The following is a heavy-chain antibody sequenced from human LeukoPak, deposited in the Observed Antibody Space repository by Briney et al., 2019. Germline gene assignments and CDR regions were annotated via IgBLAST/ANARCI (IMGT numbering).Heavy chain of an antibody. Sequence: PSETLSLTCTVSGGSISSYYWSWIRQPPGKGLEWIGYIYYSGSTYYNPSLKSRVTISVDTSKNQFSLKLSSVTAADTAVYYCANYGSGSFWGQGTLVTVSS. D-gene: IGHD3-10*01. CDR3: ANYGSGSF. CDR1: GGSISSYY. J-gene: IGHJ4*02. V-gene: IGHV4-59*12. CDR2: IYYSGST.